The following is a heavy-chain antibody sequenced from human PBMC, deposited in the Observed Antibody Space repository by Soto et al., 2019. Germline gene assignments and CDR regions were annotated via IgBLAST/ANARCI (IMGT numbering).Heavy chain of an antibody. D-gene: IGHD1-26*01. V-gene: IGHV3-9*01. Sequence: GGSLRLSCAASGFTFDNYAMHWVRQAPGKGLEWVSGISWNSGSIGYADSVKGRFTISRDNAKNSLYLQMNSLRAEDAALYYCAKDIRDSYNIGEGAFDIWGQGTMVTVSS. CDR2: ISWNSGSI. J-gene: IGHJ3*02. CDR3: AKDIRDSYNIGEGAFDI. CDR1: GFTFDNYA.